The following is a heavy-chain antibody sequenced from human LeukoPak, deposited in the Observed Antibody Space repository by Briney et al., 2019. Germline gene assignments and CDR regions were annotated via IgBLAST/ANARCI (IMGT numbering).Heavy chain of an antibody. V-gene: IGHV4-31*03. CDR2: IYYSGST. D-gene: IGHD4-17*01. J-gene: IGHJ5*02. Sequence: SETLSLTCTVSGGSISSGGYYWSWNRQHPGKGLEWIGYIYYSGSTYYNPSLKSRVTISVDTSKNQFSLKLSSVTAADTAVYYCARTYGDSGWFDPWGQGTLVTVSS. CDR1: GGSISSGGYY. CDR3: ARTYGDSGWFDP.